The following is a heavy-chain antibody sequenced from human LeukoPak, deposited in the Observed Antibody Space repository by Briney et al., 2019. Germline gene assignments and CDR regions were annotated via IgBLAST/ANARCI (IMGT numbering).Heavy chain of an antibody. J-gene: IGHJ4*02. CDR1: GYTFTGYY. V-gene: IGHV1-46*01. Sequence: GASVKVSCKASGYTFTGYYMHWVRQAPGQGLEWMGIINPSGGSTSYAQKFQGRVTMTRDMSTSTVYMELSSLRSEDTAVYYCARDHGRRSSSSLTDYWGQGTLVTVSS. D-gene: IGHD6-6*01. CDR3: ARDHGRRSSSSLTDY. CDR2: INPSGGST.